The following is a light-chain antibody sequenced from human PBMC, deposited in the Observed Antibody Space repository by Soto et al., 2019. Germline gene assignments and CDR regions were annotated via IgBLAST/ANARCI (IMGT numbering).Light chain of an antibody. CDR1: SSDVGGYNY. J-gene: IGLJ2*01. Sequence: QSALTQPASVSGSPGQSITISCTGTSSDVGGYNYVSWYQQHPGKAPKLMIYDVSNRPSGVSNRFSGSNSGNTASLTISGLQAEDEADYYCSAYTSSSTLGVFGGGTKVTVL. V-gene: IGLV2-14*01. CDR3: SAYTSSSTLGV. CDR2: DVS.